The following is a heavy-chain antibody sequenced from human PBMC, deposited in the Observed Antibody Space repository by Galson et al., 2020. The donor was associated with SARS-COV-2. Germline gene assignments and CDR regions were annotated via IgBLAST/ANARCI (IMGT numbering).Heavy chain of an antibody. V-gene: IGHV3-74*01. D-gene: IGHD2-21*01. CDR1: GFTFSSYW. CDR2: IYSEGSST. J-gene: IGHJ6*02. CDR3: AKDILPATYYYGMDV. Sequence: GGSLRLSCAVVGFTFSSYWMHWVRQAPGKGLVWVSRIYSEGSSTSYADSVKGRFTISGDNSKNSLYLQMNSLRAEDTALYYCAKDILPATYYYGMDVWGQGTTVTVSS.